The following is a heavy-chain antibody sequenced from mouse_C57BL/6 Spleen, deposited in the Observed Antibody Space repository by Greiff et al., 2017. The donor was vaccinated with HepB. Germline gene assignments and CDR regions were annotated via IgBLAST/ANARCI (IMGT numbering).Heavy chain of an antibody. CDR2: INYDGSST. CDR1: GFTFSDYY. CDR3: ARLLDAMDY. V-gene: IGHV5-16*01. Sequence: EVKLVESEGGLVQPGSSMKLSCTASGFTFSDYYMAWVRQVPEKGLEWVANINYDGSSTYYLDSLKSRFIISRDNAKNILYLQMSSLKSEDTATYYCARLLDAMDYWGQGTSVTVSS. D-gene: IGHD2-1*01. J-gene: IGHJ4*01.